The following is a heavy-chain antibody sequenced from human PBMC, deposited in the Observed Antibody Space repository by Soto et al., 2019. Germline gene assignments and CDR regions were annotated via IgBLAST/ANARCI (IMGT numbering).Heavy chain of an antibody. J-gene: IGHJ5*02. D-gene: IGHD3-22*01. CDR3: ARSRDYYDSSGYYEGNWFDP. CDR2: INPSGGST. V-gene: IGHV1-46*01. Sequence: ASVKVSFKASGYTFTSYYMHWLRQAPGQGLEWMGIINPSGGSTSYAQKFQGRVTMTRDTSTSTVYMELSSLRSEDTAVYYCARSRDYYDSSGYYEGNWFDPWGQGTLVTVSS. CDR1: GYTFTSYY.